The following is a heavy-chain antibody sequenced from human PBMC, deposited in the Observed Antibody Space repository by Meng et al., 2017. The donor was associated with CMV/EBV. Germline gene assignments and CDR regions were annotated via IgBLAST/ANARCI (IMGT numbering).Heavy chain of an antibody. CDR3: ARARPLMNY. CDR2: ISYDGSNK. V-gene: IGHV3-30-3*01. J-gene: IGHJ4*02. D-gene: IGHD3-16*01. Sequence: QGQLVGAGGGVVQPGRSLRLSCAASGFTFSSYAMHWVRQAPGKGLEWVAVISYDGSNKYYADSVKGRFTISRDNSKNTLYLQMNSLRAEDTAVYYCARARPLMNYWGQGTLVTVSS. CDR1: GFTFSSYA.